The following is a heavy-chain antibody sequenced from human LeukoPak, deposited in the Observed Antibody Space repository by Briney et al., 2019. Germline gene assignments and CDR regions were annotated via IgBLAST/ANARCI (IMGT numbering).Heavy chain of an antibody. V-gene: IGHV1-46*01. Sequence: VASLKVSCKASGYTFTSYYMHWVRQAPGQGLEWMGIINPSGGSTSYAQKFQGRVIMTRDTSTSTVYMELRCLRSEDTAVYYCARDFSGVAATSLSYYYYYGMDVWGQGTTVTVSS. J-gene: IGHJ6*02. CDR1: GYTFTSYY. D-gene: IGHD2-15*01. CDR3: ARDFSGVAATSLSYYYYYGMDV. CDR2: INPSGGST.